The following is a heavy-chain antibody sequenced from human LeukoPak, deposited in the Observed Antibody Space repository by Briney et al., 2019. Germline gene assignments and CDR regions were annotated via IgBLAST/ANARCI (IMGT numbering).Heavy chain of an antibody. CDR1: GFTFSSYG. D-gene: IGHD2-15*01. CDR3: ARQHCSGGDCYFFD. V-gene: IGHV3-33*01. CDR2: IWYDGNNK. J-gene: IGHJ4*02. Sequence: PGGSLRLSCAASGFTFSSYGMHWVRQAPGKGPEWVALIWYDGNNKYYADSVKGRFTISRDNSKNTLYLQLNSLRAEDTAVYYCARQHCSGGDCYFFDWGQGTLVTVSS.